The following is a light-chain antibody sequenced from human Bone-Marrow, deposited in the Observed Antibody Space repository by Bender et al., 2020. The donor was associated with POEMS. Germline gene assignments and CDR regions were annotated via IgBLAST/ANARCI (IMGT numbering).Light chain of an antibody. V-gene: IGLV1-44*01. J-gene: IGLJ3*02. CDR2: SDN. CDR1: NSNIGTNA. Sequence: QSVLTQPPSASGTPGQRVTISCSGSNSNIGTNAVNWYQQFPGTAPKLLIYSDNQRPSGVPDRFYAFKSGTSASLAIRGLQSEDEADYYCEAWDAGLSGGVFGGEAKLTV. CDR3: EAWDAGLSGGV.